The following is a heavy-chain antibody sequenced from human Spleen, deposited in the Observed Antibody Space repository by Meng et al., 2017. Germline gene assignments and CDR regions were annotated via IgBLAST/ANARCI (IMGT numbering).Heavy chain of an antibody. J-gene: IGHJ4*02. CDR2: IYHSGST. V-gene: IGHV4-38-2*02. Sequence: SEILSLTCTVSDYSINSGLYWGWIRQPPGKGLDWIGSIYHSGSTYYNPSLKSRVTISIDTSKNQFSLILRSVTAADTAVYYCARVSNWGFPDYWGQGTLVTVSS. CDR1: DYSINSGLY. D-gene: IGHD7-27*01. CDR3: ARVSNWGFPDY.